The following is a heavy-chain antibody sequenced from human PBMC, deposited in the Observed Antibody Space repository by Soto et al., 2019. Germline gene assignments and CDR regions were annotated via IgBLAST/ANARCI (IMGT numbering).Heavy chain of an antibody. CDR3: ARDELGPERWVHQAN. D-gene: IGHD1-1*01. J-gene: IGHJ4*02. Sequence: GGSLRLSCAASGFTVSSNYMSWVRQAPGKGLEWVSVIYSGGSTSYADSVKGRFTISRDNSKNTLYVQMNSLRAEDTAVYYCARDELGPERWVHQANWGQGTLVTVSS. CDR1: GFTVSSNY. V-gene: IGHV3-53*01. CDR2: IYSGGST.